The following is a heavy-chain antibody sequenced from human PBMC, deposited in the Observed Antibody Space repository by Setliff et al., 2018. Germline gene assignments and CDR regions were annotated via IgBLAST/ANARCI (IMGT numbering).Heavy chain of an antibody. Sequence: SETLSLTCSVSGDSIGRGGYYWSWIRQQPGKGLEWIASIYYSGSTYYNPSLKSRLRVSMDSSKNQFYLDLSSLTAADTAVYYCARDRRGGYGAINWFDPWGQGTLVTVSS. V-gene: IGHV4-31*03. J-gene: IGHJ5*02. CDR3: ARDRRGGYGAINWFDP. D-gene: IGHD3-16*01. CDR2: IYYSGST. CDR1: GDSIGRGGYY.